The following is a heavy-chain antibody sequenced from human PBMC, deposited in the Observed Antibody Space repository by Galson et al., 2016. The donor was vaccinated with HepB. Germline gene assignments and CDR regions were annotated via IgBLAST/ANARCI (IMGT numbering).Heavy chain of an antibody. D-gene: IGHD3-3*01. CDR1: GPSISASASY. Sequence: SETLSLTCTVSGPSISASASYWGWVRQPPGKGLEWIGSMFYRGGAYYSPSLKSRVTISIDDSKNQLSLRLSSVTAADTATYYCVRQARSPLEWVLESNYAFYGVDVWGQGTTVAVS. J-gene: IGHJ6*02. V-gene: IGHV4-39*01. CDR3: VRQARSPLEWVLESNYAFYGVDV. CDR2: MFYRGGA.